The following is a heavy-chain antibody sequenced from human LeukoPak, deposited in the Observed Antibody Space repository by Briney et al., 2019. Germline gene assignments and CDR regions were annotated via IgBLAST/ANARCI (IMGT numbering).Heavy chain of an antibody. V-gene: IGHV3-33*01. CDR1: GFTFSSYG. J-gene: IGHJ6*04. CDR3: ARGHSSSWYLPDYYYYGMDV. D-gene: IGHD6-13*01. Sequence: PGGSLRLSCAASGFTFSSYGMHWVRQDPGKGLEWVAVIWYDGSNKYYADSVKGRFTISRDNSKNTLYLQMNSLRAEDTAVYYCARGHSSSWYLPDYYYYGMDVWGKGTTVTVSS. CDR2: IWYDGSNK.